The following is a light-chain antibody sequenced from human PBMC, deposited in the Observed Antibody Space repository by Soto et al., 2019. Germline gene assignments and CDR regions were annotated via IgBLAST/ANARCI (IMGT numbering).Light chain of an antibody. V-gene: IGKV1-39*01. CDR2: DAS. CDR3: QQSYNTPLT. Sequence: IEVTQSPSSLAASLGDRVTITCRASQTIGTYVNWYXQKXGAAPELLIYDASTLQSGVPSRFRGGASGTDFTLTISSLQLDDFATYYCQQSYNTPLTFGQGTKVDIK. CDR1: QTIGTY. J-gene: IGKJ1*01.